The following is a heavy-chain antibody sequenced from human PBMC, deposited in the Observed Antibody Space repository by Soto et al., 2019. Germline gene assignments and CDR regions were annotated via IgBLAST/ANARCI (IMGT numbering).Heavy chain of an antibody. CDR2: IKQDGSEK. J-gene: IGHJ4*02. CDR1: GFTFSDYW. Sequence: EMQLVESGGGLVQPGGSLRLSCAASGFTFSDYWMTWVRQAPGKGLEWVANIKQDGSEKYYVDSVKGRFTVSRDNDNYSLFLQINNLGAEDTAVYYCARXXGPKLGVDFWGQGTLVTVSS. D-gene: IGHD7-27*01. CDR3: ARXXGPKLGVDF. V-gene: IGHV3-7*01.